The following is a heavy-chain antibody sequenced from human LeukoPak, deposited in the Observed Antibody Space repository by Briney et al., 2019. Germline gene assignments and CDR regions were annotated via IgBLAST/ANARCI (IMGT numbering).Heavy chain of an antibody. CDR3: ARDQFLDS. J-gene: IGHJ4*02. Sequence: GGSLRLSCAASGFRFSDYYMSWIRQAPGKGLEWVSSIRSGGNSKYSADSVKGRFTISRDNAKNSLDLQMDSLRPEDTAVYYCARDQFLDSWGQGTLVTVSS. V-gene: IGHV3-11*01. CDR2: IRSGGNSK. CDR1: GFRFSDYY.